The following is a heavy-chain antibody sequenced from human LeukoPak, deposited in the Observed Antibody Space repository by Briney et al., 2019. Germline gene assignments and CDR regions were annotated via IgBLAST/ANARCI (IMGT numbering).Heavy chain of an antibody. Sequence: TSETLSLTCAVSGGSINSYYWSWIRQPPGKGLEWIGYIYYSGSTNYNPSLKSRVTISVDTSKNQFSLKLSSVTAADTAVYYCARGIVATRIDYWGQGTLVTVSS. CDR1: GGSINSYY. CDR2: IYYSGST. D-gene: IGHD5-12*01. V-gene: IGHV4-59*01. CDR3: ARGIVATRIDY. J-gene: IGHJ4*02.